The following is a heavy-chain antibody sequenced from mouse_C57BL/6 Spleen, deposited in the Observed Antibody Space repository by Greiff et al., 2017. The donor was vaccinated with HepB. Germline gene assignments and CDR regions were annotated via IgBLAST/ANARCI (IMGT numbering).Heavy chain of an antibody. CDR3: ARYDYDANFDY. CDR1: GYTFTSYG. D-gene: IGHD2-4*01. CDR2: IYPRSGNT. V-gene: IGHV1-81*01. Sequence: VQRVESGAELARPGASVKLSCKASGYTFTSYGISWVKQRTGQGLEWIGEIYPRSGNTYYNEKFKGKATLTADKSSSTAYMELRSLTSEDSAVYFCARYDYDANFDYWGQGTTLTVSS. J-gene: IGHJ2*01.